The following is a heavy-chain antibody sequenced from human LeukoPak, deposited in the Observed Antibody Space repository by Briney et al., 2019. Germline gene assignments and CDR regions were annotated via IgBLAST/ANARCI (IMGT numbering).Heavy chain of an antibody. D-gene: IGHD3-22*01. V-gene: IGHV3-30-3*01. CDR3: ARVLNYYDSSGYYFSY. CDR2: ISYDGSNK. CDR1: GFIFSDCA. J-gene: IGHJ4*02. Sequence: GGSLRLSCAASGFIFSDCAMNWVRQAPGKGLEWMAVISYDGSNKYYADSVKGRFTISRDNSKNTLYLQMNSLRAEDTAVYYCARVLNYYDSSGYYFSYWGQGTLVTVSS.